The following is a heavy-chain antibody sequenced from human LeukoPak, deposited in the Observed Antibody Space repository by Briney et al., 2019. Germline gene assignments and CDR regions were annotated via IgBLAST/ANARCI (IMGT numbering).Heavy chain of an antibody. Sequence: GGSLRLSCAASEFSVSSNYMSWVRQAPGKGLEWVSVMYAGGSAYYADSVKGRFVISRDNAKNTLYLQMNSLRAEDTAVYYCARVYGSSWYDYWGQGTLVTVSS. CDR2: MYAGGSA. CDR3: ARVYGSSWYDY. J-gene: IGHJ4*02. D-gene: IGHD6-13*01. V-gene: IGHV3-66*01. CDR1: EFSVSSNY.